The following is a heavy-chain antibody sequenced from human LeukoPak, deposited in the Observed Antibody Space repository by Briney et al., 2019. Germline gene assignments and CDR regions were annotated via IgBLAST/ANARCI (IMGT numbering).Heavy chain of an antibody. CDR2: MNPNSGNT. V-gene: IGHV1-8*01. D-gene: IGHD6-13*01. J-gene: IGHJ5*02. Sequence: ASVKVSCKASGYTFTSYDINWVRQATGQGLEWMGWMNPNSGNTGYAQKFQGRVTMTRDTSISTAYMELSSLRSEDTAVYYCARMDSSSWYDNNWFDPWGQGTLVTVSS. CDR1: GYTFTSYD. CDR3: ARMDSSSWYDNNWFDP.